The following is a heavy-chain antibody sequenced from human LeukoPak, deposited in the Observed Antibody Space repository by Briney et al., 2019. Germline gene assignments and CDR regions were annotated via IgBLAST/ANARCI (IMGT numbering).Heavy chain of an antibody. Sequence: GGSLRLSCAASGFTFSSYWMHWVRQVPGEGLVWVSRISEDGSTTNYADSVRGRFTISRDNAKNSLYLQMNSLRAEDTAVYYCARGLRMVAATLPDYWGRGTLVTVSS. J-gene: IGHJ4*02. D-gene: IGHD2-15*01. CDR3: ARGLRMVAATLPDY. V-gene: IGHV3-74*01. CDR1: GFTFSSYW. CDR2: ISEDGSTT.